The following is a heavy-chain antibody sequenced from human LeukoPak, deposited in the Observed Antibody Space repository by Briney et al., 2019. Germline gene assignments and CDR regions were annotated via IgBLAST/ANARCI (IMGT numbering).Heavy chain of an antibody. CDR1: GFTFSNYV. Sequence: PGGSLRLSCAASGFTFSNYVMNWVRQAPGKGLEWVSAISRSGDYLKSADSVKGRFTISRDNSENTLYLQMSSLRAEDTAVYYCAKDFSAGGNYGYGRLDPWGQGTLVTVSS. D-gene: IGHD4-17*01. J-gene: IGHJ5*02. CDR3: AKDFSAGGNYGYGRLDP. CDR2: ISRSGDYL. V-gene: IGHV3-23*01.